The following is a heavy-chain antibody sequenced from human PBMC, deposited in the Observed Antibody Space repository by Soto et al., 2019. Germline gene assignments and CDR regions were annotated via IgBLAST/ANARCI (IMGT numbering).Heavy chain of an antibody. CDR1: GGSISSYY. Sequence: SETLSLTCTVSGGSISSYYWGWIRQPPGKELEWIGYIYYSGSTNYNPSLESRVTISVDTSKNQFSLKLSSVTAADTAVYYCARARSHEWELLVQYFDYWGQGTRVTVSS. D-gene: IGHD1-26*01. V-gene: IGHV4-59*01. CDR2: IYYSGST. CDR3: ARARSHEWELLVQYFDY. J-gene: IGHJ4*02.